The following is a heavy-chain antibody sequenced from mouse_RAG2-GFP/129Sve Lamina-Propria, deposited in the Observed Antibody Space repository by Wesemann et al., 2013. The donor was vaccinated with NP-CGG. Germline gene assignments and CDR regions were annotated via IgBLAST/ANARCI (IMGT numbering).Heavy chain of an antibody. V-gene: IGHV1-55*01. CDR1: GYTFTSYW. Sequence: QVQLQQPGAELVMPGASVKLSCKASGYTFTSYWMHWVKQRPGQGLEWIGDIYPGSGSTNYNEKFKNKATLTVDTSSSTAYMQLSSLTSEDSAVYYCARRYGNYVDAMDYWGQGTSVTVSS. D-gene: IGHD2-1*01. CDR3: ARRYGNYVDAMDY. J-gene: IGHJ4*01. CDR2: IYPGSGST.